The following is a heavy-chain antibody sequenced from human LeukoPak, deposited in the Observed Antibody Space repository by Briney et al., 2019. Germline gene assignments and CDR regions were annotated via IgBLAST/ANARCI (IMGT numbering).Heavy chain of an antibody. CDR1: GGSFSGYY. D-gene: IGHD5-12*01. Sequence: KPSETLSLTCAVYGGSFSGYYWSWIRQPPGKGLEWIGEINRSGSTNSNPSLKSRVTISADTSKNQFSLKLSSVTAADTAMYYCAKSNGYGLIDYWGQGTLVTVSS. J-gene: IGHJ4*02. CDR2: INRSGST. CDR3: AKSNGYGLIDY. V-gene: IGHV4-34*01.